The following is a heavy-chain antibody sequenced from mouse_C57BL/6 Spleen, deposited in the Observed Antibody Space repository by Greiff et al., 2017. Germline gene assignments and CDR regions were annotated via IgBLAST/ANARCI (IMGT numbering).Heavy chain of an antibody. CDR1: GFTFSDYG. J-gene: IGHJ4*01. V-gene: IGHV5-17*01. Sequence: EVQLVESGGGLVKPGGSLKLSCAASGFTFSDYGMHWVRQAPEKGLAWVAYISSGSSTIYYADTVKGRFTISRDNAKNTLCLKMTSLRSEDTAMYYCARVRYGYYAMDYWGQGTSVTVSS. D-gene: IGHD2-10*02. CDR3: ARVRYGYYAMDY. CDR2: ISSGSSTI.